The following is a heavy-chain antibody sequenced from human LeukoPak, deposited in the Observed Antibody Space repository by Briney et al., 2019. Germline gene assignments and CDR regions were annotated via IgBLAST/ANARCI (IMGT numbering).Heavy chain of an antibody. Sequence: NPSETLSLTCTVSGGSISSSGDYWGWIRQPPGTGLEWIGTIYYSGSTYYNPSLKSRVTISVDTSKNQFSLRLSSVTAADTAVYYCARSGAYYYGSGSYFAVYFDYWGQGTLVTVSS. D-gene: IGHD3-10*01. V-gene: IGHV4-39*01. CDR2: IYYSGST. CDR1: GGSISSSGDY. J-gene: IGHJ4*02. CDR3: ARSGAYYYGSGSYFAVYFDY.